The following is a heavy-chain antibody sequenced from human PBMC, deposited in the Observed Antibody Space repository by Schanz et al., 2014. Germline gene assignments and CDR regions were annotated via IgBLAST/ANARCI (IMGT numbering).Heavy chain of an antibody. V-gene: IGHV1-18*01. J-gene: IGHJ3*02. D-gene: IGHD6-13*01. CDR1: GYTFTTFA. Sequence: QVQLVQSGGEVKKPGASVRVSCKASGYTFTTFAITWVRQAPGQGLEWMGWINAHNGNTNYAQKLQGRVTMTTDTSTSTAYMELRRLRSDDTAVYYCARNIIATARAYDIWGQGTMVTVSS. CDR2: INAHNGNT. CDR3: ARNIIATARAYDI.